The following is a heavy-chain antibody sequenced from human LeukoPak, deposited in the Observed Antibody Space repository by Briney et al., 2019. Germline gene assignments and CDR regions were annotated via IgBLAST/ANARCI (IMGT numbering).Heavy chain of an antibody. CDR1: GFTFSGYW. CDR3: ARQSYYYDSGGYYHDY. J-gene: IGHJ4*02. D-gene: IGHD3-22*01. V-gene: IGHV3-74*01. Sequence: PGGSLRLSCAASGFTFSGYWMHWVRQVLGKGLLWVSRINTDGSSTTYADSVKGRFTISRDNTKNTLYLQVNSLRAEDTAVYYCARQSYYYDSGGYYHDYWGQGTLVTVSS. CDR2: INTDGSST.